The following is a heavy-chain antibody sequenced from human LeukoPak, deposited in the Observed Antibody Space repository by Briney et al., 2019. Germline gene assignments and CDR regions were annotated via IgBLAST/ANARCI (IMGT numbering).Heavy chain of an antibody. CDR2: INSDGSGA. D-gene: IGHD1-14*01. Sequence: GGSLRLSCAASGFTLSSYWMHWVRQDPGKGLVWVSRINSDGSGATYADSVKGRFTISRDNAKNTLYLQMNSLRAEDTAVYYCARGTGYGVFDYWGQGTLVTVSS. V-gene: IGHV3-74*01. CDR1: GFTLSSYW. CDR3: ARGTGYGVFDY. J-gene: IGHJ4*02.